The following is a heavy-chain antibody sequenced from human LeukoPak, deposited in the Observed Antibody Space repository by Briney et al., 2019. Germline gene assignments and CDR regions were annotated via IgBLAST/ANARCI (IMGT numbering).Heavy chain of an antibody. Sequence: ASVKVSCKASGYTFTRYGVSWVRQAPGQGLEWMGWIRGDNGNTNYAQNFQGRVTMTTDTPSSTAYMEVRSLRSDDTAVYYCARVLMPGPTPGAFDIWGRGTMVTVSS. CDR1: GYTFTRYG. CDR2: IRGDNGNT. V-gene: IGHV1-18*01. J-gene: IGHJ3*02. D-gene: IGHD1-26*01. CDR3: ARVLMPGPTPGAFDI.